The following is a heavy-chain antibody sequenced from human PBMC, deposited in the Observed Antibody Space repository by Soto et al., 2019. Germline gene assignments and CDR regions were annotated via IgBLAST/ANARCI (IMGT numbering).Heavy chain of an antibody. CDR1: GDSVSSNSAA. Sequence: QVQLQQSGPGLVKPSQTLSLTCAISGDSVSSNSAAWNWIRQSPSRGLEWLGRTYYRSKWYNDYAVHVKSRITINPDTSKNQFSLHLNSVTPEDTAVYYCARDRVAARPYYYYGMDVWGQGTTVTVSS. D-gene: IGHD6-6*01. V-gene: IGHV6-1*01. CDR2: TYYRSKWYN. CDR3: ARDRVAARPYYYYGMDV. J-gene: IGHJ6*02.